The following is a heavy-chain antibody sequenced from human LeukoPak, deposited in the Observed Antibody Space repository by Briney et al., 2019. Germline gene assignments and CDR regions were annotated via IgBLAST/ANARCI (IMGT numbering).Heavy chain of an antibody. CDR2: ISASGGTT. CDR1: RFTSTTYG. Sequence: PGVSVRLSCSASRFTSTTYGMIWVRQAPGQGLEWVSSISASGGTTPYADSVKGRFSISRDNSKNTVYLQMNSLRAEDTAVCYCAKKASRDYYYMDVWGKGTPVTVSS. CDR3: AKKASRDYYYMDV. J-gene: IGHJ6*03. V-gene: IGHV3-23*01.